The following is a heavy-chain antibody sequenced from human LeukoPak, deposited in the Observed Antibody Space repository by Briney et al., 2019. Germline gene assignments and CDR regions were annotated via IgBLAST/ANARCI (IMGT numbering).Heavy chain of an antibody. CDR3: AKDRDISGRWAVP. Sequence: GGSLRLSCEASGLTFSNYAMSWVRQAPGKGLEWVSAISGSGDSTHYPDSARGRFTISRDNSKNKLYLQMNSLRVEDTAVYYCAKDRDISGRWAVPWGQGTLVTVSS. J-gene: IGHJ5*02. CDR2: ISGSGDST. V-gene: IGHV3-23*01. D-gene: IGHD3-22*01. CDR1: GLTFSNYA.